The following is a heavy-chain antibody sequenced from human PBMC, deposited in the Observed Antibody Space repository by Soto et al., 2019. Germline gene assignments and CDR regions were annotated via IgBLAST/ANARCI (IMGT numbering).Heavy chain of an antibody. J-gene: IGHJ5*02. V-gene: IGHV1-18*01. CDR1: GYTFTSYG. Sequence: QVQLVQSGAEVKKPGASVKVSCKASGYTFTSYGISWVRQAPGQGLEWMGWISAYNGNTNYAQKLQGRVTMTTDTSTSTAYMELRSLRSDDTAVYYCARYLLGYCSSTSCSHNWFDTWGQGTLVTVSS. CDR2: ISAYNGNT. D-gene: IGHD2-2*01. CDR3: ARYLLGYCSSTSCSHNWFDT.